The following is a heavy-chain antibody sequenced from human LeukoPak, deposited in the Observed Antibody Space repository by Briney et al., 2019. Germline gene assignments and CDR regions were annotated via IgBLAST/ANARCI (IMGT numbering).Heavy chain of an antibody. D-gene: IGHD2-15*01. CDR1: GGSISDYY. V-gene: IGHV4-59*08. CDR3: ARWPIHLGYCSGSLCHKGFDP. CDR2: IHHSGTT. J-gene: IGHJ5*02. Sequence: SETLSLTCNVYGGSISDYYWNWIRQPPGKGLEWIGYIHHSGTTSSNPSLKSRVNRSIDTSKNQFSLNLNSVTAADTAIYYCARWPIHLGYCSGSLCHKGFDPWGQGTLVTVSS.